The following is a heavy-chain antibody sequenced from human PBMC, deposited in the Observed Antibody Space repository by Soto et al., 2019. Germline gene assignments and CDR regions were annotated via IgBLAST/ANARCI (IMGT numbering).Heavy chain of an antibody. Sequence: SETLSLTCTVSGGSVSSGSYYWSWIRQPPVKGLEWIGYIYYSGSTNYNPSLKSRVTISVDTSKNQFSLKLSSVTAADTAVYYCARALVVPAAIPRMRFDPWGQGXLVTVYS. CDR1: GGSVSSGSYY. CDR3: ARALVVPAAIPRMRFDP. J-gene: IGHJ5*02. D-gene: IGHD2-2*02. V-gene: IGHV4-61*01. CDR2: IYYSGST.